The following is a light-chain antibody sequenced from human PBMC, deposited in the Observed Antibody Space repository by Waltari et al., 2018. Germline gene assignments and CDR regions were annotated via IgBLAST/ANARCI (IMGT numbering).Light chain of an antibody. CDR2: AAS. CDR1: QSISNY. V-gene: IGKV1-39*01. CDR3: QQSHATPWT. Sequence: DIQMTQSPSSLSASVGDRVTITCRASQSISNYLYWYQQKPGKAPNLLIYAASTLQSGVPSRFSGSGSGTDFTLTIGSQQPEDFATYYCQQSHATPWTFGQGTKVEI. J-gene: IGKJ1*01.